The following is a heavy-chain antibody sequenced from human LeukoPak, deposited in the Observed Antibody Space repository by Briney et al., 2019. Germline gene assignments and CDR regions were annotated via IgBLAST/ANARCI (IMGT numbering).Heavy chain of an antibody. CDR1: GFTFSSYG. CDR3: AKAAMVLYYFDY. CDR2: IRYDGSNK. V-gene: IGHV3-30*02. J-gene: IGHJ4*02. Sequence: PGGSLRLSCAASGFTFSSYGMHWVRQAPGKGLEWVAFIRYDGSNKYYADSVKGRFTISRDNSKNTLYLQMNSLRAEGTAVYYCAKAAMVLYYFDYWGQGTLVTVSS. D-gene: IGHD5-18*01.